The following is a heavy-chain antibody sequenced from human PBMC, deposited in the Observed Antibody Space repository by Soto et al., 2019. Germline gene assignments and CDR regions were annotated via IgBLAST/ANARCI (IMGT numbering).Heavy chain of an antibody. CDR2: ISYDGSNK. CDR3: AKDVVVGATTGLGDYYYYYGMDV. Sequence: PGGSLRLSCAASGFTFSSYGMHWVRQAPGNGLEWVAVISYDGSNKYYADSVKGRFTISRDNSKNTLYLQMNSLRAGDTAVYYCAKDVVVGATTGLGDYYYYYGMDVWGQGTTVTVSS. D-gene: IGHD1-26*01. CDR1: GFTFSSYG. J-gene: IGHJ6*02. V-gene: IGHV3-30*18.